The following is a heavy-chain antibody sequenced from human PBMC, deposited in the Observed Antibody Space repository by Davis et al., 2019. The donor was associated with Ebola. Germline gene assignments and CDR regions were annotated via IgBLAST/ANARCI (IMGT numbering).Heavy chain of an antibody. V-gene: IGHV1-46*01. CDR2: INPSGGST. D-gene: IGHD4-17*01. CDR3: ARVPTYGDYEDY. Sequence: ASVKVSCKASGYTFTSYYMHWVRQAPGQGLEWMGIINPSGGSTSYAQKFQGRVTITRNTSISTAYMELSSLRSDDTAVYFCARVPTYGDYEDYWGQGTLVTVSS. J-gene: IGHJ4*02. CDR1: GYTFTSYY.